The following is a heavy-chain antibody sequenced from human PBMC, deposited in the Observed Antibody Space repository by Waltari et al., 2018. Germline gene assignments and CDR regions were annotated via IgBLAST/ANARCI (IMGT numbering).Heavy chain of an antibody. D-gene: IGHD3-10*01. CDR1: GYTFTSYY. Sequence: QVQLVQSGAEVKKPGASVKVSCKASGYTFTSYYMHWGRQAPGQGLEWMGIINPSGGCTIYEQKFPGRVTMTRDTSTSTVYLVLISLRSEDTAVYYCAGGGAMVRGVIHAPFDYWGQGTLVTVSS. J-gene: IGHJ4*02. CDR2: INPSGGCT. V-gene: IGHV1-46*01. CDR3: AGGGAMVRGVIHAPFDY.